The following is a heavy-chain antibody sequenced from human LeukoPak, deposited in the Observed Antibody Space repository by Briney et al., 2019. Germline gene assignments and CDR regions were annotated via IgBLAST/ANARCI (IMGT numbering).Heavy chain of an antibody. Sequence: GGSLRLSCAASGFTFSRYAMHWVRQAPGKGLEWVAVISYDGSNKYYADSVKGRFTISRDNSKNTLYLQMNSLRAEDTAVYYCARAPAWLQPRFDYWGQGTLVTVSS. D-gene: IGHD5-24*01. V-gene: IGHV3-30-3*01. CDR2: ISYDGSNK. CDR3: ARAPAWLQPRFDY. CDR1: GFTFSRYA. J-gene: IGHJ4*02.